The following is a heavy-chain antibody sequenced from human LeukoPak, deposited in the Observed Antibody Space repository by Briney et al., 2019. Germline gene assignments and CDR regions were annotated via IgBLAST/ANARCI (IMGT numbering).Heavy chain of an antibody. CDR1: GFTFAGYA. D-gene: IGHD3-10*01. V-gene: IGHV3-43*02. CDR3: AKDRGDVTMVRGLSFSYYYYYGMDV. CDR2: ISGDGDST. Sequence: GGSLRLSCAASGFTFAGYAIHWVRQAPGKGLEWVSLISGDGDSTYYADSVRGRFSISRDNSKNSLYLQMNSLRAEDTALYYCAKDRGDVTMVRGLSFSYYYYYGMDVWGQGTTVTVSS. J-gene: IGHJ6*02.